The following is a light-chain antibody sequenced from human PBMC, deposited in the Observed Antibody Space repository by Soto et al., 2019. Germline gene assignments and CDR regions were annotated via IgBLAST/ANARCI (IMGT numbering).Light chain of an antibody. Sequence: EIVLTRSPATLSLSPGERATLSCRASQYVSSFLAWYQQKPGQVPRLLIYDASTRATGIPARFSGSGSGTEFTLTISSLQSEDFAFYYCQQFHYWWTFGQGTKV. CDR2: DAS. J-gene: IGKJ1*01. V-gene: IGKV3-15*01. CDR3: QQFHYWWT. CDR1: QYVSSF.